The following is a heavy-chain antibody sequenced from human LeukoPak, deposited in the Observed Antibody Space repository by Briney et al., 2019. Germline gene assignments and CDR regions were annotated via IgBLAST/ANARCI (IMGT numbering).Heavy chain of an antibody. CDR1: GYTFTGYY. CDR2: INPNSGGT. D-gene: IGHD3-16*01. V-gene: IGHV1-2*06. CDR3: ASFSSTMITFWSGHDGAFDI. J-gene: IGHJ3*02. Sequence: GASVKVSCKASGYTFTGYYMHWVRQAPGQGLEWMGRINPNSGGTNYAQKFQGRVTMTRDTSISTAYMELSRLRSDGTAVYYCASFSSTMITFWSGHDGAFDIWGQGTMVTVSS.